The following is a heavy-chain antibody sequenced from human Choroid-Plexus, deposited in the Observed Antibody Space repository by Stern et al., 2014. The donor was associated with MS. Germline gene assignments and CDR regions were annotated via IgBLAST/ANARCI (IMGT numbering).Heavy chain of an antibody. D-gene: IGHD2-8*01. V-gene: IGHV3-30*18. J-gene: IGHJ5*02. CDR3: AKDRQYLTYFFDH. CDR1: GFTFGSCA. CDR2: VSYDGSNK. Sequence: QVQLVQSGGGVVQPGRPLRLSCAASGFTFGSCAMHWVRQAPGTGLEWVAGVSYDGSNKYYADSVKGRFTVSRDNSQNTLYMQMSSLRAEDTAVYYCAKDRQYLTYFFDHWGQGSLVTVSS.